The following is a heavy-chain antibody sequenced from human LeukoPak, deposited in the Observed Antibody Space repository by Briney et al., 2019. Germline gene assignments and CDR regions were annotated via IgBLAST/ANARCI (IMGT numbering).Heavy chain of an antibody. CDR2: IKQDGSEK. Sequence: GGSLRLSCAASGLTFSIHWMNWVRQAPGKGLECVANIKQDGSEKYYVDPVKGRFTISRDNAKNSLFLQMNSLRAEDTAVYYCARVLGGSGSYSYFDYWGQGTLVTVSS. CDR1: GLTFSIHW. D-gene: IGHD3-10*01. J-gene: IGHJ4*02. V-gene: IGHV3-7*01. CDR3: ARVLGGSGSYSYFDY.